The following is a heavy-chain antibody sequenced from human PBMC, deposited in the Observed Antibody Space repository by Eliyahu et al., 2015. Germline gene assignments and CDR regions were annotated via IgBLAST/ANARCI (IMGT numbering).Heavy chain of an antibody. D-gene: IGHD3-22*01. CDR1: GDSLSSSDYY. V-gene: IGHV4-39*02. J-gene: IGHJ5*02. Sequence: QLQLQESGPGLVKPSETLSLTCTVXGDSLSSSDYYWGWIRQPPGKGLEWIGIINLRWRTHTNPSLKSRVTIAVDTSQNHFSLKLSSVTAADTAVYYCARRGRDSSGYYGWFDPWSQGTLVAVSS. CDR2: INLRWRT. CDR3: ARRGRDSSGYYGWFDP.